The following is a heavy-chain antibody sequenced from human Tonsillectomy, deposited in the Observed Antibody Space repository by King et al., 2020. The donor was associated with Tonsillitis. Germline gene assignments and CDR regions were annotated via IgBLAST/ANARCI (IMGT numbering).Heavy chain of an antibody. CDR1: GFTFSSYG. D-gene: IGHD3-3*01. V-gene: IGHV3-33*01. Sequence: VQLVESGGGVVQPGRSLRLSCTASGFTFSSYGMHWVRQAPGKGLEWVAVLWHDGSNKYYADSVKGRFTISRDNSKNTLYLQMNSLRAEATAVYYCAGGGYQLLSGPNYYDFWSLDYWGQGTLVTVSS. J-gene: IGHJ4*02. CDR3: AGGGYQLLSGPNYYDFWSLDY. CDR2: LWHDGSNK.